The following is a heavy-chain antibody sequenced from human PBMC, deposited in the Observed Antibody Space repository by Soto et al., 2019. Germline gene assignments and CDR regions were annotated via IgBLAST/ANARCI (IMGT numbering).Heavy chain of an antibody. CDR2: INHSGST. CDR1: GGSFSGYY. CDR3: ARARNAFDI. V-gene: IGHV4-34*01. Sequence: QVQLQQWGAGLLKPSETLSLTCAVYGGSFSGYYWSWIRQPPGKGLEWIGEINHSGSTNYNPSLKSRVTXXVDTSKNQFSLKLSSVTAADTAVYYCARARNAFDIWGQGTMVTVSS. J-gene: IGHJ3*02.